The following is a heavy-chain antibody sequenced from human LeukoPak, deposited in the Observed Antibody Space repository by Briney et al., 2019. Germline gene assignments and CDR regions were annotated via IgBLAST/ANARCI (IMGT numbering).Heavy chain of an antibody. CDR2: IYYSGST. D-gene: IGHD2/OR15-2a*01. J-gene: IGHJ5*02. V-gene: IGHV4-31*03. CDR1: GGSISSGGYY. CDR3: ARSNSPSRFDP. Sequence: SETLSLTCTVSGGSISSGGYYWSWIRQHPGKGLEWIGYIYYSGSTYYNPSLKSRVTISLDTSKNQFSLRLTSVTAPDTAVYYCARSNSPSRFDPWGQGTLVIVSS.